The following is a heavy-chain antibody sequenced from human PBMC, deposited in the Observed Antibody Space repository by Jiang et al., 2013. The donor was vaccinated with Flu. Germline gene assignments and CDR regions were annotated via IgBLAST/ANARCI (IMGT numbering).Heavy chain of an antibody. D-gene: IGHD1-26*01. Sequence: GAEVKKPGESLRISCKGSGYSLTTYWINWVRQMPGKGLEWMGRIDTSDSYTNYSPSFQGHVTISADKSTSTAFLQWSSLKASDTAIYYCVRRHSSWELLDYWGQGTLVTVSS. CDR1: GYSLTTYW. CDR2: IDTSDSYT. CDR3: VRRHSSWELLDY. V-gene: IGHV5-10-1*01. J-gene: IGHJ4*02.